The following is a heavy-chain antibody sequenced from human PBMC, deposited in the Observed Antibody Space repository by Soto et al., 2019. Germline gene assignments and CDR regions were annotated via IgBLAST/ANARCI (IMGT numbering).Heavy chain of an antibody. CDR2: IIPIFGTA. CDR1: GGTFGSYA. J-gene: IGHJ6*02. CDR3: ARSFPDADIVATRNYYYYYGMDV. D-gene: IGHD5-12*01. Sequence: GASVKVSCKASGGTFGSYAISWVRQAPGQGLEWMGGIIPIFGTANYAQKFQGRVTITADESTSTAYMELSSLRSEDTAVYYCARSFPDADIVATRNYYYYYGMDVWGQGTTVTVSS. V-gene: IGHV1-69*13.